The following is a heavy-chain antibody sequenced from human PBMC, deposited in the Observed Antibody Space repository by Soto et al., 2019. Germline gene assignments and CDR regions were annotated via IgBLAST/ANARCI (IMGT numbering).Heavy chain of an antibody. CDR3: AKGGPQDPHFDY. D-gene: IGHD2-15*01. J-gene: IGHJ4*02. CDR1: GGSVSSGSYY. CDR2: ISGSGGST. V-gene: IGHV3-23*01. Sequence: VQLQESGPGLVKPSETLSLTCTVSGGSVSSGSYYWSWIRQPPGKGLEWVSAISGSGGSTYYADSVKGRFTSSRDNSKNTLYLQMNSLRAEDTAVYYCAKGGPQDPHFDYWGQGTLVTVS.